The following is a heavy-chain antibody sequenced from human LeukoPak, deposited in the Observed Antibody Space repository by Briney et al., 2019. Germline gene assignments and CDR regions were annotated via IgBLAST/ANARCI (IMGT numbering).Heavy chain of an antibody. CDR3: AREGGYSYGSLGY. D-gene: IGHD5-18*01. CDR1: GGTFSSYA. Sequence: SVKVSCMASGGTFSSYAISWVRQAPGQGLEWMGRIIPIFGTANYAQKFQGRVTITTDESTSTAYMELSSLRSEDTAVYYCAREGGYSYGSLGYWGQGTLVTVSS. V-gene: IGHV1-69*05. CDR2: IIPIFGTA. J-gene: IGHJ4*02.